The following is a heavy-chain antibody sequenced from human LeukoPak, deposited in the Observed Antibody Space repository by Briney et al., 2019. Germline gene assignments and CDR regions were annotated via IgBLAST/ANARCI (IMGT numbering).Heavy chain of an antibody. V-gene: IGHV3-23*01. D-gene: IGHD6-19*01. CDR2: ISASGSGT. J-gene: IGHJ4*02. CDR1: GFTFTSYA. Sequence: GGSLRLSCEASGFTFTSYAMHWVRQAPGKGLEWVSSISASGSGTFYTDSMNGRFTISRDNAKKTFFLQMKNLRPGDTALYYCAKGRDTSGRQNFDFWGQGTLVTVPS. CDR3: AKGRDTSGRQNFDF.